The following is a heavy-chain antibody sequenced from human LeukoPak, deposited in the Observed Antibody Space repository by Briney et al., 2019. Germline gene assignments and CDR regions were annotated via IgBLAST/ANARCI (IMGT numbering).Heavy chain of an antibody. CDR3: ARVTSSWADYSYYGLDV. CDR2: IIPILGIA. J-gene: IGHJ6*02. V-gene: IGHV1-69*04. CDR1: GGTFSSYA. D-gene: IGHD6-13*01. Sequence: ASVKVSCKASGGTFSSYAISWVRQAPGQGLEWMGRIIPILGIANYAQKFQGRVTITADKSTSTAYMELSSLRSEDTAVYYCARVTSSWADYSYYGLDVWGQGTTVTVSS.